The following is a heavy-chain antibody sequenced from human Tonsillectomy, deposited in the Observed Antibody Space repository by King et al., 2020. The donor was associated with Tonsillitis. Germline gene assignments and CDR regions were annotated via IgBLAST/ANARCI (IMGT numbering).Heavy chain of an antibody. CDR3: AHSYFDILTCPFDY. V-gene: IGHV2-5*01. CDR2: IYWHDDK. D-gene: IGHD3-9*01. J-gene: IGHJ4*02. CDR1: GFSLNTHGMG. Sequence: TLQESGPPLVKPPQTLTLTCTFSGFSLNTHGMGVGWIRQPPGKALEWLAFIYWHDDKRYSPSLKNRLTITKDTSKNQVVLIMTNMDSVDTATYYCAHSYFDILTCPFDYWGQGTLVTVSS.